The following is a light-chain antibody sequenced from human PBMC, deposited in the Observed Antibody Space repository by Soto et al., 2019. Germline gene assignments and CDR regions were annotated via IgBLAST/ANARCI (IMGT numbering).Light chain of an antibody. CDR3: QQYSSPPWT. V-gene: IGKV3-20*01. CDR1: QSVSNNY. J-gene: IGKJ1*01. Sequence: EIVLTQSPGTLSLSPGERATLSCRASQSVSNNYLAWYQQKPGQAPRLLIYGASSRATGIPDRFSGSGSGTDFTLTITRLDPEDFAVYYCQQYSSPPWTFGQGTKVEIK. CDR2: GAS.